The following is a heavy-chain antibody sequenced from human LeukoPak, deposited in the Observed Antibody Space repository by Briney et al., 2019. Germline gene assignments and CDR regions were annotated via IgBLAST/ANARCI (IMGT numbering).Heavy chain of an antibody. CDR2: IYYSGST. Sequence: PSETLSLTCTVSGGSISSSSYYWGWIRQPPGKGLEWIGSIYYSGSTYYNPSLKSRVTISVDTSKNQFSLKLSSVTAADTAVYYCARDCSGGSCYIGRDDYWGQGTLVTVSS. D-gene: IGHD2-15*01. V-gene: IGHV4-39*07. CDR1: GGSISSSSYY. J-gene: IGHJ4*02. CDR3: ARDCSGGSCYIGRDDY.